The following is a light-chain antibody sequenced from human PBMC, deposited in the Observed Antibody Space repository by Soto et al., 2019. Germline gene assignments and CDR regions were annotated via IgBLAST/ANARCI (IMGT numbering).Light chain of an antibody. CDR1: QSVSSN. J-gene: IGKJ5*01. V-gene: IGKV3-15*01. CDR2: GAS. CDR3: QQYNNWPPIN. Sequence: EILMTHSPGARSVSPGEGATLSCMASQSVSSNLAWYQQKPGQAPRLLIYGASTRATGIPARFSGSGSGTEFTLTISSLQSEDFAVYYCQQYNNWPPINFGQGTRLEIK.